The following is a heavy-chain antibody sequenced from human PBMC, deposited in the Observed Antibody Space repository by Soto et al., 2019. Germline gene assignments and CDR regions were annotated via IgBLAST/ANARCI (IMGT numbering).Heavy chain of an antibody. CDR1: GYSFPTYW. CDR2: VYPGDSDT. D-gene: IGHD3-16*01. V-gene: IGHV5-51*01. Sequence: GASLKISCRTSGYSFPTYWIAGLRQRPGKGLEWMGAVYPGDSDTKYSPSFQGHVTISADSSIGTAFLQWSSLNASDTAMYYCARGFNWNYIMNWLDYWGQGTLVTVSS. J-gene: IGHJ4*02. CDR3: ARGFNWNYIMNWLDY.